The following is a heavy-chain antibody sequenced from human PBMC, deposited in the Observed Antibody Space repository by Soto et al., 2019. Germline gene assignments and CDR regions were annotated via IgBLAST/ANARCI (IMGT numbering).Heavy chain of an antibody. CDR2: ISGNGDSA. V-gene: IGHV3-23*01. D-gene: IGHD6-19*01. Sequence: VQLLESGGGLVQPGGSLRLSCAASGFPFRDYAMNWVRQAPGKGLEWVSVISGNGDSASYADSVKGRFTVSRDNSRDTLYLQMNSLRVDDTAVYYCGKERRGSGWSVCNFWGQGTLVTVSS. CDR1: GFPFRDYA. J-gene: IGHJ4*02. CDR3: GKERRGSGWSVCNF.